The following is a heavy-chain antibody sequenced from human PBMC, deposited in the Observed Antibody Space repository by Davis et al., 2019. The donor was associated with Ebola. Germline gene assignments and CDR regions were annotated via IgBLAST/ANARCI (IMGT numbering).Heavy chain of an antibody. Sequence: ASVKVSCKASGYTFTGYYMHWVRQAPGQGLEWMGIINPGGGSTSYAQKFQARVTMTRDTSTSTVYMELSSLRSEDTAVYYCARDRRENYMDVWGTGTTVTVSS. V-gene: IGHV1-46*01. D-gene: IGHD2/OR15-2a*01. CDR2: INPGGGST. CDR1: GYTFTGYY. CDR3: ARDRRENYMDV. J-gene: IGHJ6*03.